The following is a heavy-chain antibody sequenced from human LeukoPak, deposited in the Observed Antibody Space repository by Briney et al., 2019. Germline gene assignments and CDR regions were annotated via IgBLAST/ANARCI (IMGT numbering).Heavy chain of an antibody. J-gene: IGHJ4*02. CDR3: ARVGITIFGVDWYYFDY. Sequence: SETLSLTCTVSGGSLSSGSYYWSRIRQPPGKGLEWIGSIYHSGSTYYNPSLKSRVTISVDTSKNQFSLKLSSVTAADTAVYYCARVGITIFGVDWYYFDYWGQGTLVTVSS. CDR2: IYHSGST. V-gene: IGHV4-39*07. D-gene: IGHD3-3*01. CDR1: GGSLSSGSYY.